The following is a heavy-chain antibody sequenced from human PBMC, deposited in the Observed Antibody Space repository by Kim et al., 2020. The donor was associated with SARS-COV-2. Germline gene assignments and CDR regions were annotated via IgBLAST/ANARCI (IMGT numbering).Heavy chain of an antibody. CDR3: ARVYDTRGWFDP. Sequence: YYSTALKTRLTISKDTSKNQVVLTMTNMDPVDTATYYCARVYDTRGWFDPWGQGTLVTVSS. J-gene: IGHJ5*02. V-gene: IGHV2-70*01. D-gene: IGHD3-22*01.